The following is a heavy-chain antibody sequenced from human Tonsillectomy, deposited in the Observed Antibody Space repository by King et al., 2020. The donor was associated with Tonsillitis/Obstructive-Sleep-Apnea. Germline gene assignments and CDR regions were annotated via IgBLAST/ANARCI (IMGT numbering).Heavy chain of an antibody. CDR3: ARDREAARRGGFFDY. Sequence: VQLQESGGGVVQPGRSLRLSCAASGFTFSNFAMLWVRQAPGRGLEWLSVISYDGSNKYYANSVKGRFTISRDNSKNTLYLQMNSLRADDTAVYYCARDREAARRGGFFDYWGQGTLVTVSS. CDR1: GFTFSNFA. V-gene: IGHV3-30*04. J-gene: IGHJ4*02. CDR2: ISYDGSNK. D-gene: IGHD6-6*01.